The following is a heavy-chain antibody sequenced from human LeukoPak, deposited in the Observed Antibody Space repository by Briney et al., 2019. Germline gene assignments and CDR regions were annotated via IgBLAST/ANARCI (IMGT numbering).Heavy chain of an antibody. CDR3: AKEGAGITMIVVVITPTFDY. D-gene: IGHD3-22*01. J-gene: IGHJ4*02. Sequence: KTGGSLRLSCAASGFTFSSYAMSWVRQAPGKGLEWVSAISGSGGSTYYADSVKGRFTISRDNSKNTLYLQMNSLRAEDTAVYYCAKEGAGITMIVVVITPTFDYWGQGTLVTVSS. CDR2: ISGSGGST. V-gene: IGHV3-23*01. CDR1: GFTFSSYA.